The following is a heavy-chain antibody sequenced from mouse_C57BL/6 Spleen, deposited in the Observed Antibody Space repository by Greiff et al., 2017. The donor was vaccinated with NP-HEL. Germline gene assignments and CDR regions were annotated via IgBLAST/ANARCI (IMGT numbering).Heavy chain of an antibody. J-gene: IGHJ3*01. CDR3: AREAYGSSYVLFAY. CDR2: IYPGSGST. CDR1: GYTFPSYW. D-gene: IGHD1-1*01. Sequence: VKLMESGAELVKPGASVKMSCKASGYTFPSYWITWVKQRPGQGLEWIGDIYPGSGSTNYNEKFQSKATLTVDTSSSTAYMQLSSLTSEDSAVYYCAREAYGSSYVLFAYWGQGTLVTVSA. V-gene: IGHV1-55*01.